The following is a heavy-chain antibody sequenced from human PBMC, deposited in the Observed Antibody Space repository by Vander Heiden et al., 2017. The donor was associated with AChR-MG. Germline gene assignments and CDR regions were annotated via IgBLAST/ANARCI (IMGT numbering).Heavy chain of an antibody. J-gene: IGHJ5*02. V-gene: IGHV4-39*01. CDR3: ARLPSDIVLKVFDP. CDR2: IYYSGST. CDR1: GGSISSSSYY. Sequence: QLQLQESGPGLVKPSETLSLTCTVSGGSISSSSYYWGWIRQPPGKGLEWIGSIYYSGSTYYNPSLKSRVTISVDTSKNQFSLKLSSVTAADTAVYYCARLPSDIVLKVFDPWGQGTLVTVSS. D-gene: IGHD2-8*01.